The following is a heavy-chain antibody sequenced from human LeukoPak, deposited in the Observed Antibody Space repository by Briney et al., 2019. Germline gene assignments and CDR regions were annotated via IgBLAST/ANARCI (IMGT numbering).Heavy chain of an antibody. D-gene: IGHD4-17*01. CDR1: GYSFTRYW. J-gene: IGHJ4*02. CDR2: IYPGDSDT. V-gene: IGHV5-51*01. Sequence: KHGESLKISRKGSGYSFTRYWLARVRQMPGKGLEWMGIIYPGDSDTKYSPSFQGQVTISADKSISTAYLQWSSLKAADTAIYYCARGDYGTYWGQGTLVTVSS. CDR3: ARGDYGTY.